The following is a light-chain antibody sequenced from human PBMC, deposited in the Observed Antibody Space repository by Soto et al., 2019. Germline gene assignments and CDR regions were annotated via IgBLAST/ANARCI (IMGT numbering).Light chain of an antibody. CDR3: QQYNNWPKT. CDR1: QSVSSN. Sequence: IVMTQSPATPSVSPGERATLSCRASQSVSSNLAWYQQKPGQAPRLLIYGASTRATGIPARFRGSGSGTEFTLTISSLQSEDFAVYYCQQYNNWPKTFGQGTKVDSK. J-gene: IGKJ1*01. V-gene: IGKV3-15*01. CDR2: GAS.